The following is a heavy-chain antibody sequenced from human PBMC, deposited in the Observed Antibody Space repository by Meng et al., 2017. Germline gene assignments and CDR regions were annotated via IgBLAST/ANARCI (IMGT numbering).Heavy chain of an antibody. CDR3: ATGAAAADH. J-gene: IGHJ4*02. CDR1: GLSVRAAC. V-gene: IGHV3-15*01. D-gene: IGHD6-13*01. CDR2: INSHRDGGTT. Sequence: ATTALCVSRAGVGSGLSVRAACMAWARQAPRKGLGWVRRINSHRDGGTTDYAAPVKGRFTISRYDSKNTLYLQMNSLITEDTALYFCATGAAAADHWGQETLVTVSS.